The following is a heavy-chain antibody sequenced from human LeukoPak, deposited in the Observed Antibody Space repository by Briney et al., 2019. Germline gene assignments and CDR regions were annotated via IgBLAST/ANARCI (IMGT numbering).Heavy chain of an antibody. CDR3: AREGDYYDTSGTLDY. CDR2: IYTSGST. V-gene: IGHV4-61*02. D-gene: IGHD3-22*01. CDR1: GGSISSGSYY. Sequence: SQTLSLTRTVSGGSISSGSYYWSWVRQPAGKGLEWIGRIYTSGSTNYNPSLKSRVTISLDTSKSQFSLKLSSVTAADTAVYYCAREGDYYDTSGTLDYWGQGTLVTVSS. J-gene: IGHJ4*02.